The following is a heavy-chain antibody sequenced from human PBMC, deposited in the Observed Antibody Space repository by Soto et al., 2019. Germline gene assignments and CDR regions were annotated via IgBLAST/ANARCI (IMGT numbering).Heavy chain of an antibody. CDR1: GFIISGYW. D-gene: IGHD4-17*01. CDR3: ARDSTVTTSDAFDL. Sequence: GGSLRLSCVASGFIISGYWMTWVRQAPGMRLELVANINQDGSAKNYVDSLKGRFTISRDNAKNSLDLQMDSLRAEDTAVYYCARDSTVTTSDAFDLWGQGTMVTV. V-gene: IGHV3-7*01. CDR2: INQDGSAK. J-gene: IGHJ3*01.